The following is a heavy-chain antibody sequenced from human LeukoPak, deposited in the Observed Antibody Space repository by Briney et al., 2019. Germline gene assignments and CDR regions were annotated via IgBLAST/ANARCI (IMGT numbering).Heavy chain of an antibody. Sequence: GGSLRLSCAASGFTFSSYSMNWVRQAPGKGLEWVSSISSSSSYIYYADSVKGRFTISRDNAKNSLYLQMNSLRAEDTAVYYCAREDYDFWSGYRPNQSFDYWGQGTLVTVSS. V-gene: IGHV3-21*01. D-gene: IGHD3-3*01. CDR1: GFTFSSYS. CDR2: ISSSSSYI. CDR3: AREDYDFWSGYRPNQSFDY. J-gene: IGHJ4*02.